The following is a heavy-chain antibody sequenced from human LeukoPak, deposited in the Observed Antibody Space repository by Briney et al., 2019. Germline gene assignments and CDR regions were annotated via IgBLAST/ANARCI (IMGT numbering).Heavy chain of an antibody. CDR1: GFTFSSYW. CDR3: ARHRRHSSSWYYYGMDV. V-gene: IGHV3-7*03. J-gene: IGHJ6*02. Sequence: PGGSLRLSCAASGFTFSSYWMSWVRQAPGKGLEWVANIKQDGSEKYYVDSVKGRFTISRDNAKNSLYLQMNSLRAEDTAMYYCARHRRHSSSWYYYGMDVWGQGTTVTVSS. D-gene: IGHD6-13*01. CDR2: IKQDGSEK.